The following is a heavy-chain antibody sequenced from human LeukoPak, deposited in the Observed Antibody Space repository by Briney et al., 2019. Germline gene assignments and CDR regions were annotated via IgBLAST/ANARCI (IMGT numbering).Heavy chain of an antibody. V-gene: IGHV1-18*01. J-gene: IGHJ5*02. CDR2: ISAYNGYT. D-gene: IGHD3-22*01. Sequence: ASVKVSCKASGYTFTSYGISWVRQAPGQGLEWMGWISAYNGYTKYAEKLQGRVTMTTDTSTSTAYMELRSLRSDDTAVYYCARAKYDSSGYYWFDPCGQGTLVTVSS. CDR1: GYTFTSYG. CDR3: ARAKYDSSGYYWFDP.